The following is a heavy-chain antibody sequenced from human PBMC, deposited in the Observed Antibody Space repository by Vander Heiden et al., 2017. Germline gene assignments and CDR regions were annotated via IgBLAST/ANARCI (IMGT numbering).Heavy chain of an antibody. CDR1: GCTCSSYS. J-gene: IGHJ4*02. CDR3: ARDRWELPFDY. CDR2: MSSSSSYI. V-gene: IGHV3-21*01. Sequence: QLVESGGGLVKPVGTLSLSRAASGCTCSSYSMNWVRQAPGKGLDWVSSMSSSSSYIYYADSLKGRFAISRDNAKNSLYLQMNSLRAEDTAVYYCARDRWELPFDYWGQGTLVTVSS. D-gene: IGHD1-26*01.